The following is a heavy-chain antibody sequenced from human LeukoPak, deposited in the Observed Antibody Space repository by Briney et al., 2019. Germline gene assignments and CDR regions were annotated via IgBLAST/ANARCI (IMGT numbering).Heavy chain of an antibody. V-gene: IGHV3-23*01. D-gene: IGHD2-2*01. Sequence: GGSLRLSCAASGFTFSSYAMSWVRQAPGKELEWVSAISGSGGSTYYADSVKGRFTISRDNSKNTLYLQMNSLRAEDTAVYYCAKDGYCSSTSCPTGYFFDYWGQGTLVTVSS. CDR1: GFTFSSYA. CDR2: ISGSGGST. J-gene: IGHJ4*02. CDR3: AKDGYCSSTSCPTGYFFDY.